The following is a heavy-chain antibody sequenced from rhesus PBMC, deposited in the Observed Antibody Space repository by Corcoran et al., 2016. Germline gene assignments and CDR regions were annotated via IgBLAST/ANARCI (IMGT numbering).Heavy chain of an antibody. CDR1: GFTVNLYG. J-gene: IGHJ4*01. V-gene: IGHV3S5*01. Sequence: EVQLVETGGGLVQPGGSLKLSCAASGFTVNLYGMNWVRQAPGKGLQWVSAINSGGGSTYYADSVKGRVTISRDNSKNTLSLQMNSLRAEDTAVYFCAKAYSSGPPFDYWGQGVLVTVSS. D-gene: IGHD6-31*01. CDR3: AKAYSSGPPFDY. CDR2: INSGGGST.